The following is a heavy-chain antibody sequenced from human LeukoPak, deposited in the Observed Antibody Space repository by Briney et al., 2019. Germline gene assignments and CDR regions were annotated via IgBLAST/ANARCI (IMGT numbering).Heavy chain of an antibody. CDR3: ARVTDYHYYMDV. CDR1: GYTFTGYY. CDR2: INANSGGT. J-gene: IGHJ6*03. Sequence: ASVKVSCKASGYTFTGYYMHWVRQAPGQGLEWMGWINANSGGTNYAQKFQGRVTMTRDTSISTVYMEVSSLRSDDTAVYYCARVTDYHYYMDVWGKGTTVTVSS. V-gene: IGHV1-2*02.